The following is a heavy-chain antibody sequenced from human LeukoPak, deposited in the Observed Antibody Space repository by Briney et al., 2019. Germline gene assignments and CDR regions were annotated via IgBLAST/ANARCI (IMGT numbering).Heavy chain of an antibody. CDR3: ARASAGTLDLLDY. CDR1: GFTFSSYA. CDR2: ISGSYGTT. J-gene: IGHJ4*02. D-gene: IGHD6-13*01. Sequence: GGSLRLSCAASGFTFSSYAMSWLRQAPGKGLEWVSSISGSYGTTYYADSVKGRFTISRDNSKNTLYLQMNSLRAEDTAVYYCARASAGTLDLLDYWGQGTLVTVSS. V-gene: IGHV3-23*01.